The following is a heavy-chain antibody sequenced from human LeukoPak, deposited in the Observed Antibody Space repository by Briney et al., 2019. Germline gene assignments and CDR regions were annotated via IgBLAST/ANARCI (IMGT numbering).Heavy chain of an antibody. CDR1: GGSLSSSSYY. J-gene: IGHJ5*02. CDR2: IYYSGST. CDR3: ARDRYGHNWFDP. V-gene: IGHV4-39*07. Sequence: PSETLSLTCTVSGGSLSSSSYYWGWIRQPPGKGLEWIGSIYYSGSTYYNPSLKSRVTISVDTSKNQFSLKLSSVTAADTAVHYCARDRYGHNWFDPWGQGTLVTVSS. D-gene: IGHD5-18*01.